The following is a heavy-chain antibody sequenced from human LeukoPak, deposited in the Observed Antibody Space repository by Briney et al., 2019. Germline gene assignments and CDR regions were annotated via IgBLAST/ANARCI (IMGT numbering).Heavy chain of an antibody. D-gene: IGHD2-15*01. CDR2: INWNGGST. Sequence: GGSLRLSCAASGFTFDDYGMSWVRQAPGKGLEWVSGINWNGGSTGYADSVKGRFTISRDNAKNSLYLQMNSLRAEDTALYYCARGRLGYCSGGSCYSSFDYWGQGTLVTVSS. V-gene: IGHV3-20*04. CDR1: GFTFDDYG. J-gene: IGHJ4*02. CDR3: ARGRLGYCSGGSCYSSFDY.